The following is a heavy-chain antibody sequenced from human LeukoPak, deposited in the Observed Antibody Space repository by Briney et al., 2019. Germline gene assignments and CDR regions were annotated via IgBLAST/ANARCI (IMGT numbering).Heavy chain of an antibody. V-gene: IGHV1-69*13. Sequence: SVKVSCKASGGTFSSYAISWVRQAPGQGLEWMGGIIPIFGTANYAQKFQGRVTITADEATSTAYMELSSLRSEDTAVYYCPRRAGIVATTEDYYYYGMDVWGQGTTVTVSS. CDR2: IIPIFGTA. CDR3: PRRAGIVATTEDYYYYGMDV. CDR1: GGTFSSYA. J-gene: IGHJ6*02. D-gene: IGHD5-12*01.